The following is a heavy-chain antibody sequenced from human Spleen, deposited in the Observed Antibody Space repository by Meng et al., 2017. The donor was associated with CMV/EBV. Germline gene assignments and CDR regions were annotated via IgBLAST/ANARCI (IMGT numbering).Heavy chain of an antibody. D-gene: IGHD1-7*01. CDR3: GKDLTSLTGTTLLWYFDL. CDR1: GFTFSSYA. CDR2: ISGSGGSI. J-gene: IGHJ2*01. V-gene: IGHV3-23*01. Sequence: GGSLRLSCAASGFTFSSYAMSWVRQAPGKGLECVSGISGSGGSIYYADSVKGRFTIFRDNSKNTLYLQMNSLRAEDTAVYYCGKDLTSLTGTTLLWYFDLWGRGTLVPSPQ.